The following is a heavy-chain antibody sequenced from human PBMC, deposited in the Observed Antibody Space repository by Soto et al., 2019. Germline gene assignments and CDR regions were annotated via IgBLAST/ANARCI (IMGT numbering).Heavy chain of an antibody. V-gene: IGHV3-30*18. CDR2: ISYDGSNK. J-gene: IGHJ6*02. D-gene: IGHD3-10*01. CDR3: AKDQFPMTMVRGVSMDV. Sequence: QVQLVESGGGVVQPGRSLRLSCAASGFTFSSYGMHWVRQAPGKGLEWVAVISYDGSNKYYADSVKGRFTISRDNSKNTLYLQMNSLRAEDTAVYYCAKDQFPMTMVRGVSMDVWGQWTTVTVSS. CDR1: GFTFSSYG.